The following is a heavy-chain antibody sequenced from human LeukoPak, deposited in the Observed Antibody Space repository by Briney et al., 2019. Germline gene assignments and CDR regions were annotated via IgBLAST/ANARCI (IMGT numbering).Heavy chain of an antibody. CDR2: IYYSGST. Sequence: PSETLSLTCTVSGGSISSYYWSWIRQPPGKGLEWIGYIYYSGSTNYNPSLKSRVTISVDTSKNQLSLKLSSVTAADTAVYYCARVTYYYDSSGYSHRVFDYWGQGTLVTVSS. J-gene: IGHJ4*02. CDR1: GGSISSYY. V-gene: IGHV4-59*01. D-gene: IGHD3-22*01. CDR3: ARVTYYYDSSGYSHRVFDY.